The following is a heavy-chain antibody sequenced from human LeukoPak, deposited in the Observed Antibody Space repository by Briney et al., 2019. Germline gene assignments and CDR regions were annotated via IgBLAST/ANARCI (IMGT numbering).Heavy chain of an antibody. CDR2: IYYSGST. D-gene: IGHD2-15*01. V-gene: IGHV4-59*12. J-gene: IGHJ1*01. CDR1: GGSISSYY. Sequence: PSETLSLTCTVSGGSISSYYWSWIRQPPGKGLEWIGYIYYSGSTNYNPSLKSRVTISVDTSKNQFSLKLSSVTAADTAVYYCARGDPGYCSGGSCYSPPIQHWGQGTLVTVSS. CDR3: ARGDPGYCSGGSCYSPPIQH.